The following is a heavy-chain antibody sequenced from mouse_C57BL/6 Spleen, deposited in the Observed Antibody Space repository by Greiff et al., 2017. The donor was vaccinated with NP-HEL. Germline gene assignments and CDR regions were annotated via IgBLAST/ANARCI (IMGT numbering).Heavy chain of an antibody. CDR3: ARWKGDY. V-gene: IGHV14-2*01. CDR1: GFNIKDYY. J-gene: IGHJ4*01. Sequence: VQLQQSGAELVKPGASVKLSCTASGFNIKDYYMHWVKQRTEQGLEWIGRIDPEDGETKYAPKFPGKATITADTSSNTAYLQLSSLTSEDTAVYYCARWKGDYWGQGTSVTVSS. CDR2: IDPEDGET.